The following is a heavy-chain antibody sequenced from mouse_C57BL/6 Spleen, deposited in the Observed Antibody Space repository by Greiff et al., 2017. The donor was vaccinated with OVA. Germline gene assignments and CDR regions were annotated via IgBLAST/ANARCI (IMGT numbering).Heavy chain of an antibody. Sequence: EVQLKESGAELVRPGASVKLSCTASGFNIKDDYMHWVKQRPEQGLEWIGWIDPENGDTEYASQFQGKATIPADTSSNTAYLQLSSLTSEDTAVYYCTTRGGDYDEGYFDVWGTGTTVTVSS. CDR2: IDPENGDT. V-gene: IGHV14-4*01. CDR1: GFNIKDDY. J-gene: IGHJ1*03. D-gene: IGHD2-4*01. CDR3: TTRGGDYDEGYFDV.